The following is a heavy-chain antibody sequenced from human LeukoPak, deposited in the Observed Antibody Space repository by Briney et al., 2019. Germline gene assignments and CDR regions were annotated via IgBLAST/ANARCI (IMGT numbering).Heavy chain of an antibody. Sequence: ASVKVSCKASRYIFTGYQIHWVRQAPGEGLEWMGRINPKSGDTNYAQNFRDRVTVTRDSSVSTVYMELNGLRSDDTALYYCAREGRWESGYKFGSGTSALDFWGQGTLVTVSS. J-gene: IGHJ4*02. V-gene: IGHV1-2*02. CDR2: INPKSGDT. CDR1: RYIFTGYQ. CDR3: AREGRWESGYKFGSGTSALDF. D-gene: IGHD3-10*01.